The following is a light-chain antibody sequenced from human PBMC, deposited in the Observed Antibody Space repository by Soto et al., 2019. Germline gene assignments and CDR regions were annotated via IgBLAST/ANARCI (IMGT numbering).Light chain of an antibody. CDR3: QQSGTSPLT. CDR1: QSVGPN. J-gene: IGKJ4*02. Sequence: EIVLRRSRDKRSLSRAASDTLSCRASQSVGPNLVWYQQKFGQAPRLLIYGASSRATGIPDRFSGSGSGTDFTLTISRLDPEDFAVYYCQQSGTSPLTCGGGTKVDIK. CDR2: GAS. V-gene: IGKV3-20*01.